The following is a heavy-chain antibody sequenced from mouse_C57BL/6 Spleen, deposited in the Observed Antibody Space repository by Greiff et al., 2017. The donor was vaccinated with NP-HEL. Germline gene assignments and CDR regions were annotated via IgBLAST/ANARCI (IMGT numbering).Heavy chain of an antibody. J-gene: IGHJ3*01. CDR2: INPSNGGT. V-gene: IGHV1-53*01. D-gene: IGHD2-4*01. CDR3: ARSDDYVEGFAY. Sequence: QVQLQQPGTELVKPGASVKLSCKASGYTFTSYWMHWVKQRPGQGLEWIGNINPSNGGTNYNEKFKSKATLTVDKSSSTAYMQLSSRTSEDYAVYYCARSDDYVEGFAYWGQGTLVTVSA. CDR1: GYTFTSYW.